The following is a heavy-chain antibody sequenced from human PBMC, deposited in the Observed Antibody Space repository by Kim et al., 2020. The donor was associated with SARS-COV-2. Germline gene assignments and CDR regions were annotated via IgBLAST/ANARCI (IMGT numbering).Heavy chain of an antibody. J-gene: IGHJ6*02. CDR3: ARGSPRAGSGSYYSRALYYYGMDV. CDR2: IIPIFGTA. V-gene: IGHV1-69*13. D-gene: IGHD3-10*01. Sequence: SVKVSCKASGGTFSSYAISWVRQAPGQGLEWMGGIIPIFGTANYAQKFQGRVTITADESTSTAYMELSSLRSEDTAVYYCARGSPRAGSGSYYSRALYYYGMDVWGQGTTVTVSS. CDR1: GGTFSSYA.